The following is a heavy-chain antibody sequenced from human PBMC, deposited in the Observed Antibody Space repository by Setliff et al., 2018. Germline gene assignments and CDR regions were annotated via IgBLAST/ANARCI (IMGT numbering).Heavy chain of an antibody. V-gene: IGHV3-30*07. D-gene: IGHD3-22*01. CDR1: GVTFSRHA. J-gene: IGHJ5*02. CDR3: AKLPSGYPYNWFDP. CDR2: MSNDGSDK. Sequence: GGSLRLSCAASGVTFSRHAMHWVRQAPGKGLEWVAVMSNDGSDKNYADSVKGRFTISRDNSKNTLYLQMNSLRAEDTAVYYCAKLPSGYPYNWFDPWGQGTLVTVSS.